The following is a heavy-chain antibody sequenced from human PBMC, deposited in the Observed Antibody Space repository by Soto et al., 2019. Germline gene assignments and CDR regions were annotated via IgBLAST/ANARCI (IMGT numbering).Heavy chain of an antibody. J-gene: IGHJ4*02. Sequence: GGSLRLSCAASGFTFSSYWMHWVRQAPGKGLVWVSHINADGSRTNYADSVKGRFTISRANAKNTLYLQMNSLRAEDTAVYYCARESVLAVAGTGGFDSWGQGTLVTVSS. V-gene: IGHV3-74*01. CDR2: INADGSRT. CDR1: GFTFSSYW. CDR3: ARESVLAVAGTGGFDS. D-gene: IGHD6-19*01.